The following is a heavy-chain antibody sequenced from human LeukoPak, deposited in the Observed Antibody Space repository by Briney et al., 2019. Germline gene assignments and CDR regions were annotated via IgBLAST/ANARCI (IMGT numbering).Heavy chain of an antibody. D-gene: IGHD2-21*02. Sequence: GGSLRLSCAASGFTFSNAWMSWVRQAPGKGLEWVGRIKSKTDGGTTDYAAPVKGRFTISRDDSKNTLYLQMNSLKTEDTAVYYCTTDGLAYCGGDCYSGFDYWGRGTLVTVSS. CDR1: GFTFSNAW. CDR2: IKSKTDGGTT. V-gene: IGHV3-15*01. J-gene: IGHJ4*02. CDR3: TTDGLAYCGGDCYSGFDY.